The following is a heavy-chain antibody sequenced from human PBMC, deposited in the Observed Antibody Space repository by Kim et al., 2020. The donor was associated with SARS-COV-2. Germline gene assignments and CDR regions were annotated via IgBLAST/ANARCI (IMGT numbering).Heavy chain of an antibody. CDR1: GGSISSYF. Sequence: SETLSLTCTVSGGSISSYFWSWIRQPPGKGLEWIGYIYHSGDTRYNPSLRSRAILSADTSKNQFFLKMTSVTATDTAVYFCARGSGWFDPWGQGTLVTVSS. CDR2: IYHSGDT. D-gene: IGHD3-10*01. V-gene: IGHV4-59*08. CDR3: ARGSGWFDP. J-gene: IGHJ5*02.